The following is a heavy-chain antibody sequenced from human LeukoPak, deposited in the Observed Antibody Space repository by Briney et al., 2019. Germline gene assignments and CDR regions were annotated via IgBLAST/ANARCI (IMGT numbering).Heavy chain of an antibody. CDR1: GFTFSSYA. CDR2: ISYDGSNK. CDR3: ARDLADIVVVPAAIHYYYYGMDV. J-gene: IGHJ6*02. D-gene: IGHD2-2*02. V-gene: IGHV3-30-3*01. Sequence: PGRSLRLSCAASGFTFSSYAMHWVRQAPGKGLEWVAVISYDGSNKYYAGSVKGRFTISRDNSKNTLYLQMNSLRAEDTAVYYCARDLADIVVVPAAIHYYYYGMDVWGRGTTVTVSS.